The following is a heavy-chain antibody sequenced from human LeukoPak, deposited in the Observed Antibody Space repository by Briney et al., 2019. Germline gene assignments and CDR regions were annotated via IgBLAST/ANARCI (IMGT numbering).Heavy chain of an antibody. D-gene: IGHD4-17*01. V-gene: IGHV4-59*01. CDR3: ARSYSTVTLDY. CDR2: IYYSGST. CDR1: GGSISSYY. J-gene: IGHJ4*02. Sequence: SETLSLTCTVSGGSISSYYWSWIRQPPGKGLEWIGYIYYSGSTNYNPSLKSRVTISVDTSKNHFSLKLSSVTAADTAVYYCARSYSTVTLDYWGQGTLVTVSS.